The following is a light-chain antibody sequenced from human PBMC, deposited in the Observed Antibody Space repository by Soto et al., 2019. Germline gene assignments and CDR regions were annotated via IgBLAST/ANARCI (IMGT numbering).Light chain of an antibody. J-gene: IGKJ1*01. CDR3: QQYNNWPPTWT. CDR2: GAS. CDR1: QSVSSN. Sequence: IVRTQSPATLSVSPGERATLSCRASQSVSSNLAWYQQKPGQAPRLLIYGASTRATGIPARFSGSGSGTEFTLTISRLQSEDFAVYYCQQYNNWPPTWTFGQGTKVEIK. V-gene: IGKV3-15*01.